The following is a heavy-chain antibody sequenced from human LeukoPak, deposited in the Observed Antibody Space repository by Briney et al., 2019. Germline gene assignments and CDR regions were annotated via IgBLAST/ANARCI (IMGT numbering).Heavy chain of an antibody. Sequence: ASVKVSCKVSGYTLTELSMNWVRQAPGKGLEWMGGFDPEDGETIYAPEFQGRVTMTEDTSTDTAYMELSSLRSEDTAVYYCATRYGDYAWDFDYWGQGTLVTVSS. CDR2: FDPEDGET. CDR1: GYTLTELS. V-gene: IGHV1-24*01. D-gene: IGHD4-17*01. J-gene: IGHJ4*02. CDR3: ATRYGDYAWDFDY.